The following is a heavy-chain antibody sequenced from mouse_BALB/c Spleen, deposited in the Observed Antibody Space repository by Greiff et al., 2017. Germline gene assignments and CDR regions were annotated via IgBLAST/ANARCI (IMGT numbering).Heavy chain of an antibody. J-gene: IGHJ3*01. Sequence: EVQLKQSGAELVRSGASVKLSCTASGFNIKDYYMHWVKQRPEQGLEWIGWIDPENGDTEYAPKFQGKATMTADTSSNTAYLQLSSLTSEDTAVYYCYYDPFAYWGQGTLVTVAA. D-gene: IGHD2-4*01. CDR1: GFNIKDYY. V-gene: IGHV14-4*02. CDR3: YYDPFAY. CDR2: IDPENGDT.